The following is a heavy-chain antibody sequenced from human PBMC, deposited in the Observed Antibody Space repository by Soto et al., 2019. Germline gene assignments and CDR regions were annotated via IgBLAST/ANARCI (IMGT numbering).Heavy chain of an antibody. V-gene: IGHV1-18*01. D-gene: IGHD3-22*01. CDR2: INPSDGNR. CDR1: GCTVSML. J-gene: IGHJ4*02. Sequence: SFKISFKGSGCTVSMLIFDVARPVPGQGLEWMGWINPSDGNRNFAQKFEDRVTMTTATSTNTVFLELRSLKSDDTAIYYCARDRLRGYDSSGFYSWGQGTMVTVSS. CDR3: ARDRLRGYDSSGFYS.